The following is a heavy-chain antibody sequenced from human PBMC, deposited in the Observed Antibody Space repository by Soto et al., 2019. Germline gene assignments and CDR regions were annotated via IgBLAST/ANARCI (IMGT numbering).Heavy chain of an antibody. J-gene: IGHJ4*02. CDR1: GFTFSSYS. CDR2: ISSSSYI. D-gene: IGHD4-17*01. CDR3: ASDSTTVVTPNFDY. Sequence: GGSLRLSCAASGFTFSSYSMNWVRQAPGKGLEWVSSISSSSYIYYADSVKGRFTISRDNAKNSLYLQMNSLRAEDTAVYYCASDSTTVVTPNFDYWGQGTLVTVSS. V-gene: IGHV3-21*01.